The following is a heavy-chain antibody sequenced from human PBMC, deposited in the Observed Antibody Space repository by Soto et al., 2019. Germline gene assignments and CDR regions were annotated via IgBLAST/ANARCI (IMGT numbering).Heavy chain of an antibody. V-gene: IGHV5-51*01. Sequence: PGESLKISCKGSGYTFTSYWIGWVRQMPGKGLEWMGIINVHDSDTRYSPAFQGQVTISADKSISTAYLQWSSLKASDTAMYYCARTSAAGKYYYGMDVWGQGTTVTVSS. CDR3: ARTSAAGKYYYGMDV. J-gene: IGHJ6*02. CDR1: GYTFTSYW. D-gene: IGHD6-13*01. CDR2: INVHDSDT.